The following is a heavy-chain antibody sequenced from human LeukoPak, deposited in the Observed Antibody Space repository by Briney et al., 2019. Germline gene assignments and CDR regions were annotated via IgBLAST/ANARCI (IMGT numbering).Heavy chain of an antibody. Sequence: PGGSLRLSCTASGFTITSYVTSWVRQAPGKGLEWISSLRGGDDSTNYADSVKGRFAISRDNSKNTLYLQMNSLRAEDTAVYYCAKDRRLWFGEPPLWVFQHWGQGTLVTVSS. CDR1: GFTITSYV. CDR2: LRGGDDST. J-gene: IGHJ1*01. V-gene: IGHV3-23*01. D-gene: IGHD3-10*01. CDR3: AKDRRLWFGEPPLWVFQH.